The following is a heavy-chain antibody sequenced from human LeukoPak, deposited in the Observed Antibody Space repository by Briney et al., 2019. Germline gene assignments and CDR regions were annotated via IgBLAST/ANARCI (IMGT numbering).Heavy chain of an antibody. J-gene: IGHJ5*02. CDR2: IKQDGSEK. CDR3: AKCITIFGVVMAPFDP. CDR1: GFTFRSYW. D-gene: IGHD3-3*01. V-gene: IGHV3-7*01. Sequence: PGGSLRLSCAASGFTFRSYWMSWVRQAPGKGLEWVAKIKQDGSEKYYVDSVKGRFTISRDNAKNSLNLQMNSLRGEDTAVYYCAKCITIFGVVMAPFDPWGQGTLVTVSS.